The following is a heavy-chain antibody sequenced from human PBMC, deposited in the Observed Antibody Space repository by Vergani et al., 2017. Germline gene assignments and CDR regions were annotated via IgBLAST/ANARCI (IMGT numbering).Heavy chain of an antibody. CDR2: ISVSGTSI. D-gene: IGHD1-14*01. CDR1: GFTFNAYY. Sequence: QEQLVESGGGLVKPGGSLRLSCEASGFTFNAYYMSWVRQAPGKGLECVSYISVSGTSIHYADSVKSRFTISRDNAKSSLSLQMHSLTAEDTAVYFCARVGTWAFDIWGQGTVVTVSS. V-gene: IGHV3-11*01. J-gene: IGHJ3*02. CDR3: ARVGTWAFDI.